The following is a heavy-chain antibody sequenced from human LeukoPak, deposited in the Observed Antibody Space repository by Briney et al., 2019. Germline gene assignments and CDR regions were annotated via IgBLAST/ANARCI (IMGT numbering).Heavy chain of an antibody. CDR2: INHSGST. Sequence: PSETLSLTCAVYGGSFSGYYWSWIRQPPGKGLEWIGEINHSGSTNYNPSLKSRVTISVDTSKNQFSLKLSSVTAADTAVYYCARARRRERVVVTDYGMDVWGQGTTVTVSS. CDR1: GGSFSGYY. D-gene: IGHD2-15*01. V-gene: IGHV4-34*01. CDR3: ARARRRERVVVTDYGMDV. J-gene: IGHJ6*02.